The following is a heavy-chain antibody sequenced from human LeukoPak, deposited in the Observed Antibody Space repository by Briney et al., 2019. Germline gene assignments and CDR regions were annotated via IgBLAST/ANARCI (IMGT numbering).Heavy chain of an antibody. CDR2: IGTAGDT. J-gene: IGHJ6*03. D-gene: IGHD4-11*01. Sequence: PGGSLRLSCAASGFTFSSYDMHWVRQATGKGLEWVSAIGTAGDTYYPGSVKGRFTISRENAKNSLYLQMSSLRAEDTAVYYCTRVEETATTAAIIRKYSYYYYYMDVWGKGNTVTVSS. CDR1: GFTFSSYD. V-gene: IGHV3-13*01. CDR3: TRVEETATTAAIIRKYSYYYYYMDV.